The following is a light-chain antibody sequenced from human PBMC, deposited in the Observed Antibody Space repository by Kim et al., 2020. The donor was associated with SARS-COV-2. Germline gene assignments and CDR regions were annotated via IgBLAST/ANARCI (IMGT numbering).Light chain of an antibody. CDR2: DAS. V-gene: IGKV3-11*01. CDR3: QQRTKWST. Sequence: SLSPGGTATLSCRASESISSYLAWYQQRPGQPPRLLIYDASTRPAGVPDRFSGSGSGTDFTLTISSLEPEDSASYFCQQRTKWSTFGGGTKVDIK. CDR1: ESISSY. J-gene: IGKJ4*01.